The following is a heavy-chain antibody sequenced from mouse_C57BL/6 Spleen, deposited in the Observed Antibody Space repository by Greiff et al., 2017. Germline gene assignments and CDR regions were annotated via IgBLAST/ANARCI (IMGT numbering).Heavy chain of an antibody. V-gene: IGHV1-81*01. J-gene: IGHJ4*01. CDR2: IYPRSGNT. Sequence: QLKQSGAELARPGASVKLSCKASGYTFTSYGISWVKQRTGQGLEWIGEIYPRSGNTYYNEKFKGKATLTADKSSSTAYMELRSLTSEDSAVYFCARLGIGSSYYAMDYWGQGTSVTVSS. D-gene: IGHD1-1*01. CDR1: GYTFTSYG. CDR3: ARLGIGSSYYAMDY.